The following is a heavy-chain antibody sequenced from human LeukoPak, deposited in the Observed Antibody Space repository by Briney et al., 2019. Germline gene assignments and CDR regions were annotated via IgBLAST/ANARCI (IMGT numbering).Heavy chain of an antibody. J-gene: IGHJ6*03. CDR3: ARGPSQIMENYMDV. D-gene: IGHD3-16*01. Sequence: ASVKVSCKASGYTFTGYYMHWVRQAPGQGLEWMGWINPNSGGTNYAQKFQGRVTMTTDTSTSTAYMELRSLRSDDTAVYYCARGPSQIMENYMDVWARGTTVTVSS. V-gene: IGHV1-2*02. CDR1: GYTFTGYY. CDR2: INPNSGGT.